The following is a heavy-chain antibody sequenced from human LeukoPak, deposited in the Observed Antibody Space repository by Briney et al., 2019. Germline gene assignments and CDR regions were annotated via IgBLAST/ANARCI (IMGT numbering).Heavy chain of an antibody. CDR2: INHSGST. D-gene: IGHD1-26*01. V-gene: IGHV4-34*01. CDR3: ARVGGSYYEGSIVDY. CDR1: GGSFSGYY. J-gene: IGHJ4*02. Sequence: PSETLSLTCAVYGGSFSGYYWSWIRQPPGKGLEWIGEINHSGSTNYNPSLKSRVTISVDKSKNQFSLKLSSVTAADTAVYFCARVGGSYYEGSIVDYWGQGTLVTVSS.